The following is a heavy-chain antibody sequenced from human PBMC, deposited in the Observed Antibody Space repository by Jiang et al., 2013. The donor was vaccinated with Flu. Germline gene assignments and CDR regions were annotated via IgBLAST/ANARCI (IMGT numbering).Heavy chain of an antibody. CDR2: IRYDGTNK. CDR3: ATLRGSSYDTYLLDS. Sequence: GVVQPGGSLRLSCGASGFSFSYYAMYWVRQAPGKGLEWLASIRYDGTNKYYADSVKGRLTISRDNSKNTLSLQMNSLRPEDTAVYYCATLRGSSYDTYLLDSWGQGTLVTVSS. D-gene: IGHD2-15*01. CDR1: GFSFSYYA. J-gene: IGHJ4*02. V-gene: IGHV3-30*02.